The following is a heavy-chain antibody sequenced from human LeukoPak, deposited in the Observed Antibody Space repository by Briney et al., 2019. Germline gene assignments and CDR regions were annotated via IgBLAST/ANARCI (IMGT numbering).Heavy chain of an antibody. CDR3: ARITGTFYMDV. CDR2: IYYSGST. CDR1: GGSISSYY. D-gene: IGHD1-20*01. J-gene: IGHJ6*03. Sequence: SETLSLTCTVSGGSISSYYWSWIRQPPGKGLAWIGYIYYSGSTNYNPSLKSRVTISVDTSKNQFSLKLSSVTAADTAVYYCARITGTFYMDVWGKGTTVTVSS. V-gene: IGHV4-59*01.